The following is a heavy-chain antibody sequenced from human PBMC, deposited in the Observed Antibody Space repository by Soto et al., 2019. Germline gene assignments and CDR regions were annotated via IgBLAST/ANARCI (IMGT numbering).Heavy chain of an antibody. D-gene: IGHD1-1*01. J-gene: IGHJ3*02. CDR3: ARVERGTATTVVYAFDI. Sequence: QVQLQQWGAGLLKPSETLSLTCAVYGGFVSSGSYYWSWIRQPPGKGLEWIGEMSHSGGTHFNSSLQSRVTISEDTSKNQFSLKMSSVTAADTALYYCARVERGTATTVVYAFDIWGPGTMVTVSS. V-gene: IGHV4-34*01. CDR1: GGFVSSGSYY. CDR2: MSHSGGT.